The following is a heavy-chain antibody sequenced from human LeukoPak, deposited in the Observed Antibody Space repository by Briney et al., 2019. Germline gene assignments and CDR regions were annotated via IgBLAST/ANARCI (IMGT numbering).Heavy chain of an antibody. J-gene: IGHJ6*02. Sequence: SETLSLTCTVSGGSISSYYWSWIRQPPGKGLEWIGYIYYSGSTNYNPSLKSRVTISVDTSKNQFPLKLSSVTAADTAVYYCARDRAVATTNYYYGMDVWGQGTTVTVSS. V-gene: IGHV4-59*01. CDR1: GGSISSYY. D-gene: IGHD5-12*01. CDR3: ARDRAVATTNYYYGMDV. CDR2: IYYSGST.